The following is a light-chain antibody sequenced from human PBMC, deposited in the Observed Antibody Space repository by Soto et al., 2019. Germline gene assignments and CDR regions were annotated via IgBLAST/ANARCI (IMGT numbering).Light chain of an antibody. CDR2: GSS. Sequence: EIVLTQSPGTLSLSPGERATLSCRASQNVASSYLAWYQQKPGQAPRLLIYGSSIRGAGIPDRFSGSGSGTDFTLTISRLDPEDFAVYFCQQYGSSPRKLGQGTKVDIK. CDR1: QNVASSY. J-gene: IGKJ1*01. V-gene: IGKV3-20*01. CDR3: QQYGSSPRK.